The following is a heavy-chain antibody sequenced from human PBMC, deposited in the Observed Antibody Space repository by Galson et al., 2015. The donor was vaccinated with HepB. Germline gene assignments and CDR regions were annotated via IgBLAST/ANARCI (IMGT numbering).Heavy chain of an antibody. D-gene: IGHD4-17*01. V-gene: IGHV1-3*04. CDR2: INSGNGNT. Sequence: SVKVSCKASGYSFTGYPLHWVRQAPGQRLEWMGWINSGNGNTKYSQKFQDRVTITSDTPASTAYMELSTLRSEDTAVYYCARVGRGGYGDYLDNWGQGTLVTVSS. CDR1: GYSFTGYP. CDR3: ARVGRGGYGDYLDN. J-gene: IGHJ4*02.